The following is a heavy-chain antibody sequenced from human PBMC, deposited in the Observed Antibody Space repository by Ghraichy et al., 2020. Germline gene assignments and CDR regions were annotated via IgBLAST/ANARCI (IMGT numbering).Heavy chain of an antibody. Sequence: GGSLRLSCAASGFTCSGYWMTWVRQAPGKGLEWVASIKQDGSEEIYVDSVKGRFTISRDNAKTSLDLQMNSLRAEDTAVYYCAKNVVAAGKIYYYYYGMDVWGQGTTVTVSS. CDR1: GFTCSGYW. CDR3: AKNVVAAGKIYYYYYGMDV. J-gene: IGHJ6*02. V-gene: IGHV3-7*01. D-gene: IGHD2-2*01. CDR2: IKQDGSEE.